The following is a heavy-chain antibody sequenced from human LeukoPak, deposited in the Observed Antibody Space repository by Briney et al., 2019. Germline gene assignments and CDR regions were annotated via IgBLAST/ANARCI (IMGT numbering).Heavy chain of an antibody. D-gene: IGHD3-9*01. CDR3: ARGLVIKYYYYYYMDV. CDR2: INHNGST. J-gene: IGHJ6*03. CDR1: GGSFSGYY. Sequence: SETLSLTCAVYGGSFSGYYWSWIRQPPGKGLEWIGEINHNGSTNYNPSLKSRVTISVDTSKNQFSLKLSSVTAADTAVYYCARGLVIKYYYYYYMDVWGKGTTVTVSS. V-gene: IGHV4-34*01.